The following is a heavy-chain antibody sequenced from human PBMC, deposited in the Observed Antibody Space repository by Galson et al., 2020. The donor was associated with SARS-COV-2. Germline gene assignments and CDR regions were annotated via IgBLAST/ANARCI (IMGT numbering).Heavy chain of an antibody. D-gene: IGHD3-10*01. J-gene: IGHJ6*03. CDR2: INIGGNS. CDR3: ARGHRGVVPSPVLGWGPYFSYYYMDV. V-gene: IGHV4-34*01. Sequence: SETLSLTCAVYGGAFSGYSWTWIRQPPGKGLEWIGEINIGGNSNYSPSLRSRVTLSVDSSKNQFSLSLRSVTAADTALYFCARGHRGVVPSPVLGWGPYFSYYYMDVWGKGTTVTVSS. CDR1: GGAFSGYS.